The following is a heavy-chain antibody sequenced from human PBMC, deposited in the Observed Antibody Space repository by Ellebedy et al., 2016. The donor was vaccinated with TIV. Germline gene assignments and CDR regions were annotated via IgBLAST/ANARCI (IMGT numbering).Heavy chain of an antibody. CDR2: ITGIGTST. CDR1: GFTFSNYA. V-gene: IGHV3-23*01. CDR3: AKPMGPGGRFDDFDI. Sequence: GGSLRLXXAASGFTFSNYAMSWVRQAPGKGLEWVSAITGIGTSTYYADSVKGRFTISRDNSKNTLSLQMNSLRADDTAIYYCAKPMGPGGRFDDFDIWGQGTLVTVSS. J-gene: IGHJ3*02. D-gene: IGHD3-16*01.